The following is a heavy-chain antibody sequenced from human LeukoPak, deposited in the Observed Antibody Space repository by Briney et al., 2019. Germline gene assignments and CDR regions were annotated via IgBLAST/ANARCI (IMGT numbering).Heavy chain of an antibody. CDR3: ARDRGYNWNYGRPNYYYYYMDV. V-gene: IGHV4-34*01. CDR1: GGSFSGYY. D-gene: IGHD1-7*01. CDR2: INHSGST. Sequence: SETLSLTCAVYGGSFSGYYWSWIRQPPGKGLEWIGEINHSGSTNYNPSLKSRVTISVDTSKNQFSPKLSSVTAADTAVYYCARDRGYNWNYGRPNYYYYYMDVWGKGTTVTVSS. J-gene: IGHJ6*03.